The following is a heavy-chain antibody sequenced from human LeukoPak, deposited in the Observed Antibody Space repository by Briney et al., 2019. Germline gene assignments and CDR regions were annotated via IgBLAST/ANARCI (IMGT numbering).Heavy chain of an antibody. CDR2: VYYSGSA. J-gene: IGHJ6*03. D-gene: IGHD1-1*01. CDR1: GGSISNYY. Sequence: SETLSLTCTVPGGSISNYYWSWIRQPPGKGLEWLGYVYYSGSAHYNPSLKSRVTMSVDTSKTHFSLKLGSVTAADTAVYYCTRHGLEPTSFYYYMDVWGRGTTVTVSS. CDR3: TRHGLEPTSFYYYMDV. V-gene: IGHV4-59*08.